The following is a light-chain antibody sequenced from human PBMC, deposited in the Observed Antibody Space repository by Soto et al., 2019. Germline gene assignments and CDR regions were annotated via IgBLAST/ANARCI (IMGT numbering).Light chain of an antibody. Sequence: QSVLTQPPSVSGSPGQSVAISCTGTSSDVGGYNRVSWYQQPPGTAPKLMIYEVSHRPSGVPDRFSGSKSGNTASLTISGLQAEDEADYYCRSYTTSNTLVFGGGTQLTVL. CDR3: RSYTTSNTLV. J-gene: IGLJ7*01. CDR2: EVS. V-gene: IGLV2-18*02. CDR1: SSDVGGYNR.